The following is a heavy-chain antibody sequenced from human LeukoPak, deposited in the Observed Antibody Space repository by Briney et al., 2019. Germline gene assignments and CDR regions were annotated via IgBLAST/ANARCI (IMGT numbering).Heavy chain of an antibody. Sequence: GGSLRLSCAASGFTFSSYGMHWVRQAPGKGLVWVSRINSDGINTSYADSVKGRFTISRDNAKNTLNLQMNSLRAEDTAVYYCAREASSGAYNDYWGQGTLVTVSS. V-gene: IGHV3-74*01. CDR2: INSDGINT. CDR1: GFTFSSYG. CDR3: AREASSGAYNDY. J-gene: IGHJ4*02. D-gene: IGHD1-26*01.